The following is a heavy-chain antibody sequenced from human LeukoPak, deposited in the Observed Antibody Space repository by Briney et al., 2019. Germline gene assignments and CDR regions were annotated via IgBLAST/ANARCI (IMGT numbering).Heavy chain of an antibody. CDR2: ISAYNGNT. J-gene: IGHJ6*02. Sequence: VASVKVSCKASGYTFTSYGISWVRQAPGQGLEWMGWISAYNGNTNYAQKLQGRVTMTTDTSTSTAYMELRSLRSDDTAVYYCARDHSGSYYTYWGYCYYYYYGMDVWGQGTAVTVSS. CDR1: GYTFTSYG. D-gene: IGHD3-10*01. V-gene: IGHV1-18*01. CDR3: ARDHSGSYYTYWGYCYYYYYGMDV.